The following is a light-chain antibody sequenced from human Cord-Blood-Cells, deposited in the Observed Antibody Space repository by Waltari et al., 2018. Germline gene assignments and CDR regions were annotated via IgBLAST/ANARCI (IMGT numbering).Light chain of an antibody. CDR2: DAS. V-gene: IGKV1-5*01. J-gene: IGKJ1*01. CDR1: QSISSW. CDR3: QQYNSYSPWT. Sequence: DIQMTQSPSTLSASVGDRVTITCRASQSISSWLAWYQQKPGKAPKLLIYDASSLESGVPSRFSGSGSGTEFPLTLSSLQPDDFATYYCQQYNSYSPWTFGQGTKVEIK.